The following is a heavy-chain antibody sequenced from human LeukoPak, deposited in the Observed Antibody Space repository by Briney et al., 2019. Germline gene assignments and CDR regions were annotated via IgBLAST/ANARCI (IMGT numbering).Heavy chain of an antibody. Sequence: ASVKVSCKASGYTFTSYYMHWVRQAPGQGLEWMGIINPSGGSTNYAQKFQGRVTITADKSTSTAYMELSSLRSEDTAVYYCARSSTQVVVPAADGAFDIWGQGTMVTVSS. CDR3: ARSSTQVVVPAADGAFDI. CDR1: GYTFTSYY. D-gene: IGHD2-2*01. J-gene: IGHJ3*02. CDR2: INPSGGST. V-gene: IGHV1-46*01.